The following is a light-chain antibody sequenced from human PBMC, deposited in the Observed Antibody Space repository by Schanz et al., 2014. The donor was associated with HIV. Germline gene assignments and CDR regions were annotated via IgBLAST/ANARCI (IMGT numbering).Light chain of an antibody. CDR2: GNN. J-gene: IGLJ1*01. Sequence: QSVLTQPPSASGTPGQRVTISCSGSSSNIGSNYVYWYQQPPGTAPKLLIYGNNQRPSGVPDRFSGSKSGTSASLAISGLRSEDEADYYCAAWDDSLSGQDVFGTGTKLTVL. V-gene: IGLV1-47*01. CDR1: SSNIGSNY. CDR3: AAWDDSLSGQDV.